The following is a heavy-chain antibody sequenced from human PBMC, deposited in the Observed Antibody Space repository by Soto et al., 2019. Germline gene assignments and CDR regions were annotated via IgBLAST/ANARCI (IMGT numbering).Heavy chain of an antibody. CDR1: GFTFSSYA. CDR2: ISYDGSNK. D-gene: IGHD3-22*01. J-gene: IGHJ4*02. V-gene: IGHV3-30-3*01. CDR3: ARDRNMIVVVITPPFDY. Sequence: PGGSLRLSCAASGFTFSSYAMHWVRQAPGKGLEWVAVISYDGSNKYYADSVKGRLTISRDNSKNTLYLQMNSLRAEDTAVYYCARDRNMIVVVITPPFDYWGQGTLVTVSS.